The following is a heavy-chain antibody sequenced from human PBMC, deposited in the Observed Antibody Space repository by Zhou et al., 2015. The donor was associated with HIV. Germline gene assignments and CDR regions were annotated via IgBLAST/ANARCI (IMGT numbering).Heavy chain of an antibody. CDR2: INSGNGDT. Sequence: QAQLVQSGAEVKKPGASVKVSCKGSGYTFKNYALHWVRQAPGQSLEWLGWINSGNGDTRYSQKFQDRVTFTRDSSASTVYMDLSGLRFEDTAMYYCARPDGGYGLDWFATWGQGNPRVTVSS. D-gene: IGHD5-12*01. V-gene: IGHV1-3*04. CDR3: ARPDGGYGLDWFAT. CDR1: GYTFKNYA. J-gene: IGHJ5*02.